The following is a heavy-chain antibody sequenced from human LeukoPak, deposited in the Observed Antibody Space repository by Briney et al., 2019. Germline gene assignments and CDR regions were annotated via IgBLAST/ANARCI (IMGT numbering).Heavy chain of an antibody. V-gene: IGHV3-23*01. CDR3: AKVPTMIVVVDYSDY. Sequence: GGSLRLSCAASGFTFSSYAKSWVRQAPGKGLEWVPAISGSGGSTYYADSVKGRFTISRDNSKNTLYLQMNSLRAEDTAVYYCAKVPTMIVVVDYSDYWGQGTLVTVSS. CDR1: GFTFSSYA. CDR2: ISGSGGST. D-gene: IGHD3-22*01. J-gene: IGHJ4*02.